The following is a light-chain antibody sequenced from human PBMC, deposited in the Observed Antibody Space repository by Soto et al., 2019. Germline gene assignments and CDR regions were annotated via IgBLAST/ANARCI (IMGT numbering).Light chain of an antibody. V-gene: IGLV1-47*02. CDR3: AAWDDSLSVVV. J-gene: IGLJ2*01. CDR2: SNN. CDR1: SSNIGSNY. Sequence: QSVLTQPPSASGTPGQRVTISCSGSSSNIGSNYVYWYQQLPGTAPKLLIYSNNQRPSGVPDRFSGSKSGTSASLAISGLRSEDEADYYCAAWDDSLSVVVFGVGTKVTVL.